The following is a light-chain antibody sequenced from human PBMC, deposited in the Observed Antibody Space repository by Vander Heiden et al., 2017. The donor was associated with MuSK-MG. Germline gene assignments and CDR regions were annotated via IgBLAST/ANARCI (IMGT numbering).Light chain of an antibody. J-gene: IGKJ4*01. CDR3: QQAERFALT. V-gene: IGKV1-12*01. Sequence: DIQMTQSPSSVPASVGARASITRRASQGISRGIAWYQQTPGTTPSLLIYAASSLQSGVPSRFSGSGSGTDFTLTISSLQPEDFATYYCQQAERFALTFGGGTKVEMK. CDR2: AAS. CDR1: QGISRG.